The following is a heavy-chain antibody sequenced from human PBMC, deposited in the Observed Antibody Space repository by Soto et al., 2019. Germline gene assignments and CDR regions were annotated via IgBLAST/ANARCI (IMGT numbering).Heavy chain of an antibody. Sequence: PSETLSLTCAVSSGTISSSNRWTWVRQPPGKGLEWIGEINQSGSPNYNPSLRSRVTISVDKSKSQFFLKLSSVTAADTAIYYCAGLGMVAAHREFDPWGQGTLVTVSS. D-gene: IGHD2-15*01. J-gene: IGHJ5*02. V-gene: IGHV4-4*02. CDR3: AGLGMVAAHREFDP. CDR1: SGTISSSNR. CDR2: INQSGSP.